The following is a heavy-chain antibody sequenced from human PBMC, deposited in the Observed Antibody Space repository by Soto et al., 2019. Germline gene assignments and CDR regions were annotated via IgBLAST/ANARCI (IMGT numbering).Heavy chain of an antibody. CDR2: ISAYNGNT. V-gene: IGHV1-18*01. J-gene: IGHJ3*02. Sequence: ASVKVSCKASGYTFTSYGISWVRQAPGQGLEWMGWISAYNGNTNYAQKFQGRVTITADKSTSTAYMELSSLRSEDTAVYYCARDQYYGDYIRAFDIWGQGTMVTVSS. D-gene: IGHD4-17*01. CDR1: GYTFTSYG. CDR3: ARDQYYGDYIRAFDI.